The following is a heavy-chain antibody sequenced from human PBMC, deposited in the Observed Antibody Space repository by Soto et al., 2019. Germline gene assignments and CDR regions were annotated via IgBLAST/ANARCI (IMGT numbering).Heavy chain of an antibody. Sequence: LGESLKISCKGSGYSFTNYWIGWVRQMPGKGLEWMGIIYPGDSDTRYSPSFQGQVTFSADKSISTAYLHWSSLKASDTAMYYCARHAVSGGSCCYGTDVWGQGTTVTVSS. J-gene: IGHJ6*02. CDR2: IYPGDSDT. CDR1: GYSFTNYW. CDR3: ARHAVSGGSCCYGTDV. D-gene: IGHD2-15*01. V-gene: IGHV5-51*01.